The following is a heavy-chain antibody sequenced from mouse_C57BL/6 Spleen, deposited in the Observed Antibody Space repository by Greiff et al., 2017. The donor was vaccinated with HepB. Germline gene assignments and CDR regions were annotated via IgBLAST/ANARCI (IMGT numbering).Heavy chain of an antibody. V-gene: IGHV1-52*01. CDR2: IDPSDSET. D-gene: IGHD2-4*01. CDR3: ARSYDYFYYFDY. CDR1: GYTFTSYW. J-gene: IGHJ2*01. Sequence: VQLQQPGAELVRPGSSVKLSCKASGYTFTSYWMHWVKQRPIQGLEWIGNIDPSDSETHYNQKFKDKATLTVDKSSSTAYMQLSSLTSEDSAVYYCARSYDYFYYFDYWGQGTTLTVSS.